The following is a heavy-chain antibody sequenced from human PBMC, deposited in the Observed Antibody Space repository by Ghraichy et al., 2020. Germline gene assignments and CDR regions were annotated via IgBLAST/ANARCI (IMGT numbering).Heavy chain of an antibody. CDR2: ISSSSSTI. CDR1: GFTFSSYS. D-gene: IGHD3-22*01. V-gene: IGHV3-48*02. CDR3: AREDDSSGYYLPGFDY. J-gene: IGHJ4*02. Sequence: GSLRLSCAASGFTFSSYSMNWVRQAPGKGLEWVSYISSSSSTIYYADSVKGRFTISRDNAKNSLYLQMNSLRDEDTAVYYCAREDDSSGYYLPGFDYWGQGTLVTVSS.